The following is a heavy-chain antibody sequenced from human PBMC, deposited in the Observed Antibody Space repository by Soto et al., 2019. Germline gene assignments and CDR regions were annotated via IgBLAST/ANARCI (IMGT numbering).Heavy chain of an antibody. CDR1: GGTFSSYT. Sequence: QVQLVQSGAEVKKPGPSVGVSCTPSGGTFSSYTFSWVRQAVGQGLEWMGRTVPITGMTRYAQKFQGRLTITAVTSTTTAYLELSSLKSEDSAGYFCSRGVASLVDSWGQGTQVTVSS. V-gene: IGHV1-69*02. CDR3: SRGVASLVDS. CDR2: TVPITGMT. J-gene: IGHJ4*02. D-gene: IGHD2-15*01.